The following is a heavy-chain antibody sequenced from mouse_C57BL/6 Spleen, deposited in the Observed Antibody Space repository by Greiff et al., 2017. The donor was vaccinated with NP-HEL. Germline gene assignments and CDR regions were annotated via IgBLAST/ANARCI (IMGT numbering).Heavy chain of an antibody. CDR2: IYPGDGDT. V-gene: IGHV1-82*01. CDR3: ARYAMDY. CDR1: GYAFSSSW. J-gene: IGHJ4*01. Sequence: QVQLKESGPELVKPGASVKISCKASGYAFSSSWMNWVKQRPGKGLEWIGRIYPGDGDTNYNGKFKGKATLTADKSSSTAYMQLSSLTSEDSAVYFCARYAMDYWGQGTSVTVSS.